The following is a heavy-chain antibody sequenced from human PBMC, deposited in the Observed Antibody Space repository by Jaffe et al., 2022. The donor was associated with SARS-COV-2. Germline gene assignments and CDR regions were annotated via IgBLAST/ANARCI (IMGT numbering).Heavy chain of an antibody. CDR1: GFTFSSYA. CDR3: AKDHPQQLWEHVPYGMDV. D-gene: IGHD5-18*01. V-gene: IGHV3-23*01. Sequence: EVQLLESGGGLVQPGGSLRLSCAASGFTFSSYAMSWVRQAPGKGLEWVSAISGSGGSTYYADSVKGRFTISRDNSKNTLYLQMNSLRAEDTAVYYCAKDHPQQLWEHVPYGMDVWGQGTTVTVSS. J-gene: IGHJ6*02. CDR2: ISGSGGST.